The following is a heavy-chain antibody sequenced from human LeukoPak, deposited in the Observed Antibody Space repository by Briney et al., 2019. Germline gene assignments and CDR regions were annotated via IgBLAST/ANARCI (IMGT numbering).Heavy chain of an antibody. Sequence: GGSLRLSCAVSGFTFSSYSMNWVRQAPGKGLEWVSSISSSSSYIYYADSVKGRFTISRDNAKNSLYLQMNSLRAEDTAVYYCARMSIAEGDYWGQGTLVTVSS. CDR1: GFTFSSYS. CDR3: ARMSIAEGDY. V-gene: IGHV3-21*01. D-gene: IGHD6-6*01. J-gene: IGHJ4*02. CDR2: ISSSSSYI.